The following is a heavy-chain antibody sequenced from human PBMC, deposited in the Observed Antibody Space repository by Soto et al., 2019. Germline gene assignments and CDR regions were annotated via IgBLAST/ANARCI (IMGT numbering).Heavy chain of an antibody. D-gene: IGHD2-2*01. CDR1: GYTFTTYS. CDR2: IHAGNGNT. J-gene: IGHJ6*02. Sequence: ASVKVSCKASGYTFTTYSMHWVRRAPGQRLEWMGWIHAGNGNTEHSQKFQGRVTITRDTSASTAYLELGSLRSEDTAVYYCARAACSSTSCYNYYAYGMDVWGQGTAVTVSS. CDR3: ARAACSSTSCYNYYAYGMDV. V-gene: IGHV1-3*01.